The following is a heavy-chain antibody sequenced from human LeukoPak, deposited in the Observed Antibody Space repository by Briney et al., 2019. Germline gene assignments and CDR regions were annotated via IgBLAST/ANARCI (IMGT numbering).Heavy chain of an antibody. CDR2: ISGSGGST. D-gene: IGHD3-10*01. Sequence: PGRSLRLSCAASGFTFDDYAMHWVRHTPGKGLEWVSAISGSGGSTYYADSVKGRFTISRDNSKNTLYLQMNSLRAEDTALYHCASGRDGTANDAFDIWGQGTMVTVSS. CDR1: GFTFDDYA. V-gene: IGHV3-23*01. J-gene: IGHJ3*02. CDR3: ASGRDGTANDAFDI.